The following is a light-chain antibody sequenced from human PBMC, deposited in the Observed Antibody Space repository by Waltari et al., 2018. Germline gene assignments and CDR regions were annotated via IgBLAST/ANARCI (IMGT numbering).Light chain of an antibody. Sequence: QSVLTQPPSASGTPGQSVTISCSGSISNIGTHYLSWYQQLPGTAPKLLIYLTHQRPSGVPDRFSASKSGTSASLAISGLRFEDEADYYCATRDEGPTVVFGGGTKLTVL. CDR1: ISNIGTHY. CDR2: LTH. CDR3: ATRDEGPTVV. J-gene: IGLJ2*01. V-gene: IGLV1-47*01.